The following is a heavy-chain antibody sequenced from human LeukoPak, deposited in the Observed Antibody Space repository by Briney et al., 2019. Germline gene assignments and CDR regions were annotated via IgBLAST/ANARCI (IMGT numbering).Heavy chain of an antibody. CDR2: INHSGST. V-gene: IGHV4-34*01. D-gene: IGHD2-2*01. CDR3: ARGHIVVVPAQYYYYMDV. CDR1: GGSFSGYY. J-gene: IGHJ6*03. Sequence: SETLSLTCAVYGGSFSGYYWSWVRQPPGKGLEWIGEINHSGSTNYNPSLKSRVTISVDTSKNQFSPKLSSVTAADTAVYYCARGHIVVVPAQYYYYMDVWGKGTTVTVSS.